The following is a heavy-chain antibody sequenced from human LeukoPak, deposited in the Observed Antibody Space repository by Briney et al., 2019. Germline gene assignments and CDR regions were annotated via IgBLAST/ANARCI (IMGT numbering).Heavy chain of an antibody. CDR2: ISYDGSNK. D-gene: IGHD5-18*01. CDR1: GFTFSSYG. J-gene: IGHJ3*02. V-gene: IGHV3-30*18. CDR3: AKILFGYSYGLDAFDI. Sequence: PGGSLRLSCAASGFTFSSYGMHWVRQAPGKGLEWVAVISYDGSNKYYADSVKGRFTISRDNSKNTLYLQMNSLRAEDTAVYYCAKILFGYSYGLDAFDIWGQGTMVTVSS.